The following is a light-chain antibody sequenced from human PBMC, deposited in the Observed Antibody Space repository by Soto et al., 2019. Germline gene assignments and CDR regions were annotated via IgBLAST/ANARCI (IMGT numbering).Light chain of an antibody. V-gene: IGKV3-20*01. CDR3: QQYGSSPFT. Sequence: TQSPSSVSASVVDRLTITCLASRDISNYLAWYQQKPGQAPRLLIYDASSRATGIPDRFSGGGSGTDFTLSISRLEPEDFAVYYCQQYGSSPFTFGPGTKVDIK. CDR1: RDISNY. J-gene: IGKJ3*01. CDR2: DAS.